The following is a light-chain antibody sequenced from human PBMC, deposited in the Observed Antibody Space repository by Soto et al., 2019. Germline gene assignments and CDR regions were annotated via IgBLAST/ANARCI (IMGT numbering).Light chain of an antibody. CDR3: QQSYSTPRT. Sequence: DIQMTQSPSSLSASVGDRVSITCRASQTSITYLNWYQQKPGKAPKLLISAASNLQSGVPSRFSGSGSETEFTLTISSVHPEDFATYYCQQSYSTPRTFGQGTKLEIK. V-gene: IGKV1-39*01. J-gene: IGKJ2*01. CDR2: AAS. CDR1: QTSITY.